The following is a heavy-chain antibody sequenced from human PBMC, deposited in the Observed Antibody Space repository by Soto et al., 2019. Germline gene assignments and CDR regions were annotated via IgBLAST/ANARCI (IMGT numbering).Heavy chain of an antibody. Sequence: SVKVSCKASGGTFSSYAISWVRQAPGQGLEWMGGIIPIFGTANYAQKFQGRVTITADKSTSTAYMELSSLRSEDTAVYYCARDLLSSGYYREYFQHWGQGTLVTVSS. CDR2: IIPIFGTA. D-gene: IGHD3-22*01. CDR1: GGTFSSYA. J-gene: IGHJ1*01. CDR3: ARDLLSSGYYREYFQH. V-gene: IGHV1-69*06.